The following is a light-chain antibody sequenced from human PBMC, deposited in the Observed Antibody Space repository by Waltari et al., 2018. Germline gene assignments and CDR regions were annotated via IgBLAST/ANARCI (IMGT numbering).Light chain of an antibody. CDR2: LVS. J-gene: IGKJ1*01. Sequence: IVMTQTPLSLPVTLGEPASISCRSSQSLVYSDGKTYLDWYRQKPGQSPQRLMYLVSKRASGVPDKFSGSGSGTDVTLKSSRVEAEDVGVYYCMQTLRSPWTFGQGTKVEIK. CDR1: QSLVYSDGKTY. V-gene: IGKV2-40*01. CDR3: MQTLRSPWT.